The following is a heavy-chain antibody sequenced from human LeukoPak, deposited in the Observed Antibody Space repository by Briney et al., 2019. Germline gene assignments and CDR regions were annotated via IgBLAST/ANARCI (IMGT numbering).Heavy chain of an antibody. V-gene: IGHV1-69*05. CDR3: ARTRPHYDFWSGSNLRGPSYFDY. CDR1: GGTFSSYA. CDR2: IIPIFGTA. J-gene: IGHJ4*02. D-gene: IGHD3-3*01. Sequence: GASVKVTCKASGGTFSSYAISWVRQAPGQGLEWIGRIIPIFGTANSAQEFQGRVTITTDESTSTAYMELSSLRSEDTAVYYCARTRPHYDFWSGSNLRGPSYFDYWGQGTLVTVSS.